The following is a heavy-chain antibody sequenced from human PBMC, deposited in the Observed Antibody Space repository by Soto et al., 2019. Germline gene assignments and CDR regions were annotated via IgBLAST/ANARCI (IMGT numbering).Heavy chain of an antibody. V-gene: IGHV4-39*02. CDR3: TREDRGDYVGPGN. D-gene: IGHD4-17*01. Sequence: QLLGQESGPGLVKPSETLSLSCTVYGDSIKTTRYYWGWVRQPPGQGLEWLGSIYYTGATQYNPSLESRVSMSVDTSNNQFSLKLRSVTAADSAIYYCTREDRGDYVGPGNWGQGTLVTVSS. J-gene: IGHJ4*02. CDR2: IYYTGAT. CDR1: GDSIKTTRYY.